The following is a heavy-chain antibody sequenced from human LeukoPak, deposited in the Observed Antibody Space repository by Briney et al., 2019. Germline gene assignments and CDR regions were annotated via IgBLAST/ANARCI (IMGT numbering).Heavy chain of an antibody. CDR3: ARPISPSGGSWSFDC. CDR1: GFTFTDYS. CDR2: ISSDSSYI. D-gene: IGHD2-15*01. V-gene: IGHV3-21*01. J-gene: IGHJ4*02. Sequence: GGSLRLSCAASGFTFTDYSINWVRQAPGKGLEWVSSISSDSSYIHYADSVKGRFTISRDNAKNSLYLQMDSLRAEDTAMYYCARPISPSGGSWSFDCWGQGTLVTVSS.